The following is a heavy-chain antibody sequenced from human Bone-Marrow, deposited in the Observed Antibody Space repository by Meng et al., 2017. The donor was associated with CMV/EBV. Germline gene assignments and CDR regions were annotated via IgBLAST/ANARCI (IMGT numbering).Heavy chain of an antibody. V-gene: IGHV1-2*02. CDR3: ARSATSIVAPTPFFDY. J-gene: IGHJ4*02. CDR1: GYSFTGYY. D-gene: IGHD1-26*01. Sequence: ASVKVSCKASGYSFTGYYMHWVRQAPGQGLEWMGWINPNSGGTDYAQKFQGRVTMTRDTSISTAYMELSRLRSDATAVYYCARSATSIVAPTPFFDYWGQGTLVTFDS. CDR2: INPNSGGT.